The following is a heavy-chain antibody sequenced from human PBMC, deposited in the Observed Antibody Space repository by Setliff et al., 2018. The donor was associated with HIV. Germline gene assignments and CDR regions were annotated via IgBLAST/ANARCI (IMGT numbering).Heavy chain of an antibody. J-gene: IGHJ4*02. D-gene: IGHD5-12*01. V-gene: IGHV5-51*01. CDR2: VNPGDSST. CDR1: GYNFATYY. Sequence: PGESLKISCRTSGYNFATYYIAWVRQMPGKGPEWMGSVNPGDSSTKYNPSLQGQVTMSADKLINTAYLQWSGLKASDTAMYYCATRLLGYSGYGYWGQGTLVTVSS. CDR3: ATRLLGYSGYGY.